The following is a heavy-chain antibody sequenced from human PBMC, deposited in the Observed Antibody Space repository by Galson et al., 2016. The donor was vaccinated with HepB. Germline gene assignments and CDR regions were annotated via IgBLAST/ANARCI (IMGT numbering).Heavy chain of an antibody. J-gene: IGHJ5*02. V-gene: IGHV3-74*01. CDR1: GFAFGSHW. Sequence: SLRLSCAASGFAFGSHWMHWVRQVPGKGLAWVSRINSDGTISNYADSVKGRFTISRDNAKNTLYLQMNSLRVDDTAIYYCGRDHSVVLTTAYNWFDPSGQGTLVTVSS. D-gene: IGHD4-23*01. CDR3: GRDHSVVLTTAYNWFDP. CDR2: INSDGTIS.